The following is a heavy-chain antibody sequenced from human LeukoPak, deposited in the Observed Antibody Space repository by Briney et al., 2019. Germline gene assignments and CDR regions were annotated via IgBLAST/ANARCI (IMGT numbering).Heavy chain of an antibody. CDR2: IYYSGST. CDR3: ARAFRVDYGDLPSWFDP. J-gene: IGHJ5*02. V-gene: IGHV4-30-4*08. D-gene: IGHD4-17*01. CDR1: GGSISSGDYY. Sequence: SQTLSLTCTVSGGSISSGDYYWSWIRQPPGKGLEWIGYIYYSGSTYYNPSLTSRVTISVDTSKNQFSLKLSSVTAADTAVYYCARAFRVDYGDLPSWFDPWGQGTLVTVSS.